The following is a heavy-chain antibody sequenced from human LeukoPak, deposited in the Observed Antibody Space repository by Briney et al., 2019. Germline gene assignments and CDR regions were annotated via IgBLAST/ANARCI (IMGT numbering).Heavy chain of an antibody. D-gene: IGHD3-10*01. V-gene: IGHV4-39*01. Sequence: SETLSLTCTVSGGSISSSDSYWAWVRQPPGKGLEWIGSICFSRTTYFNPSLKSRVTMSIDTSKNHFSLKVASVTAADTAVYYCGRHFPETGRDEQPLEYWGQGSLFTVSS. CDR1: GGSISSSDSY. J-gene: IGHJ4*02. CDR2: ICFSRTT. CDR3: GRHFPETGRDEQPLEY.